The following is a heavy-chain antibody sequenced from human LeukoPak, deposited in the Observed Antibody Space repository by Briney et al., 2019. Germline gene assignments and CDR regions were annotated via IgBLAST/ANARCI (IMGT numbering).Heavy chain of an antibody. CDR3: AKDSGSSLGYFDY. D-gene: IGHD1-26*01. V-gene: IGHV3-43*01. J-gene: IGHJ4*02. CDR2: ISWDGGST. Sequence: PGGSLRLSCAASGFTFDDYTMHWVCQAPGKGLEWVSLISWDGGSTYYADSVKGRFTISRDNSKNSLYLQMNSLRTEDTALYYCAKDSGSSLGYFDYWGQGTLVTVSS. CDR1: GFTFDDYT.